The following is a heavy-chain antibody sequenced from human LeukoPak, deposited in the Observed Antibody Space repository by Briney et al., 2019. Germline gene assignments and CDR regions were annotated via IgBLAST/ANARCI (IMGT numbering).Heavy chain of an antibody. CDR1: GFTFSSYA. D-gene: IGHD5-18*01. J-gene: IGHJ4*02. Sequence: GGSLRLSCAASGFTFSSYAMSWVRQAPGKGLEWVALISSDGANKYYAASVKGRFTISRDNSENTLFLQMNSLRAEDTAVYYCARDQGYSYGHSFDYWGQGTLVTVSS. CDR2: ISSDGANK. V-gene: IGHV3-30-3*01. CDR3: ARDQGYSYGHSFDY.